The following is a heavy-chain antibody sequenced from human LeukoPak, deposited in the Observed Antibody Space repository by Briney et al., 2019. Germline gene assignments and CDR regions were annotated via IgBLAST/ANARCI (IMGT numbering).Heavy chain of an antibody. CDR1: GGTFSSYA. J-gene: IGHJ4*02. Sequence: GASVKVSCKASGGTFSSYAISWVRQAPGQGLEWMGGIIPIFGTANYAQKFQGRVTITADESTSTAYMELSSLRSEGTAVYYCARDPQAGDTAIDYWGQGTLVTVSS. V-gene: IGHV1-69*13. D-gene: IGHD5-18*01. CDR3: ARDPQAGDTAIDY. CDR2: IIPIFGTA.